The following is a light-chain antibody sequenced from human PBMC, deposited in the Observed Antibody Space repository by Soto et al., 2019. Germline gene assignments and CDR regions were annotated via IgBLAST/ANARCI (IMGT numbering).Light chain of an antibody. CDR2: GAS. Sequence: DIEMTQSPSSLSASVGDRITISCRASQNINTFLNWYQQKGGKAPKLLIHGASSLQSGVPLRFSGSGSGTDFSLTSSSLQPEDFATYYCQQSYDSLLSFGGGTKVEIK. J-gene: IGKJ4*01. CDR1: QNINTF. V-gene: IGKV1-39*01. CDR3: QQSYDSLLS.